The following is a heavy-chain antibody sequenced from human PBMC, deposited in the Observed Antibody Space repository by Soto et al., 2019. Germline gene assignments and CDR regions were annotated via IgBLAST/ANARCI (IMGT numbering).Heavy chain of an antibody. CDR2: IYSGGST. CDR1: GFTVSSNY. D-gene: IGHD3-3*01. CDR3: ARVPWIEYSTIFMLGGMDV. J-gene: IGHJ6*02. Sequence: HPGGSLRLSCAASGFTVSSNYMSWVRQAPGKGLEWVSVIYSGGSTYYADSVKGRFTISRDNSKNTLYLQMNSLRAEDTAVYYCARVPWIEYSTIFMLGGMDVWGQGTTVTVSS. V-gene: IGHV3-53*01.